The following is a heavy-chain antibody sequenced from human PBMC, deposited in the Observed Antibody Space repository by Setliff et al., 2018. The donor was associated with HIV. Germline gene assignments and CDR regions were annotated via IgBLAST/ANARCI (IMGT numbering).Heavy chain of an antibody. CDR2: INQDGSAR. J-gene: IGHJ4*02. D-gene: IGHD2-15*01. V-gene: IGHV3-7*01. CDR1: GFTFSSYW. Sequence: GGSLRLSCAASGFTFSSYWMSWVRQAPGKGLEWVANINQDGSARVYVDSVKGRFTISRDNAKNSLYLQMNSLRAEDTALYYCTGHNSYCIADWGQGTLVTVSS. CDR3: TGHNSYCIAD.